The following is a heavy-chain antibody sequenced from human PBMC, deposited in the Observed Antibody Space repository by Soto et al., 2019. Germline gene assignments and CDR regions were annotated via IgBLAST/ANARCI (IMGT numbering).Heavy chain of an antibody. CDR2: TRGKANSYAT. V-gene: IGHV3-73*01. J-gene: IGHJ6*02. Sequence: GGSLRLSCAASGFSFSGSAMHWVRQASGKGLEWVGRTRGKANSYATVYAASVKGRFTISRDDSKNTAYLQMNSLKTEDTAVYYCTRRATTSARGMDVWGQGTTVTVSS. D-gene: IGHD1-26*01. CDR1: GFSFSGSA. CDR3: TRRATTSARGMDV.